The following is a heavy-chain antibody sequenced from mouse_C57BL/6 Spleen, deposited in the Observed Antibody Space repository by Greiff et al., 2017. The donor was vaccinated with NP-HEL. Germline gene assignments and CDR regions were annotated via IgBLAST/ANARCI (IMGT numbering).Heavy chain of an antibody. J-gene: IGHJ3*01. D-gene: IGHD2-4*01. V-gene: IGHV5-4*01. CDR1: GFTFSSYA. Sequence: EVKVVESGGGLVKPGGSLKLSCAASGFTFSSYAMSWVRQTPEKRLEWVATISDGGSYTYYPDNVKGRFTISRDNAKNNLYLQMSHLKSEDTAMYYCARDEGEISYDYPAWFAYWGQGTLVTVSA. CDR2: ISDGGSYT. CDR3: ARDEGEISYDYPAWFAY.